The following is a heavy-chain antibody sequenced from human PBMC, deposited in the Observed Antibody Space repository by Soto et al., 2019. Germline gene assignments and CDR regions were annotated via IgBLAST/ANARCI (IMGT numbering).Heavy chain of an antibody. J-gene: IGHJ4*02. V-gene: IGHV4-31*03. CDR3: AIGLQAEHAN. CDR1: GGSISSGGYY. Sequence: SETLSLTCTVSGGSISSGGYYWSWIRQHPGKGLEWIGYIYYSGSTYYNPSLKSRVTISVDTSKNQFSLKLSSVTAADTAVYYCAIGLQAEHANWGQGTLVTVSS. CDR2: IYYSGST. D-gene: IGHD1-1*01.